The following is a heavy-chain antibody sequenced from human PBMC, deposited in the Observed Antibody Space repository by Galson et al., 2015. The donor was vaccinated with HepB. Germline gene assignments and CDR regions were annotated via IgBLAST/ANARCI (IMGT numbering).Heavy chain of an antibody. CDR3: ARDFGHDSAKGADY. D-gene: IGHD3-10*01. CDR1: GFNLRSYA. Sequence: SLRLSCAASGFNLRSYAMHWVRQAPGKGLEWVAVIWYDGSNTYVADSVKGRFTISRDNSKNTLYLQMNSPRVEDTAVYYCARDFGHDSAKGADYWGQGTLVTVSS. J-gene: IGHJ4*02. V-gene: IGHV3-33*01. CDR2: IWYDGSNT.